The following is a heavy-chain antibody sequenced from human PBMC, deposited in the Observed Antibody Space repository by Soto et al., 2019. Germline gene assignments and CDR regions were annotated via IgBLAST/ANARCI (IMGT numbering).Heavy chain of an antibody. CDR1: GYSFTSYW. D-gene: IGHD6-13*01. CDR3: ARGQQQLVPLDWYFDL. CDR2: IYPRDSDT. Sequence: PVECLTSSCKVSGYSFTSYWIGLVLQMPGKGLEWMGIIYPRDSDTRYRPSFQGQVTISADKSISTAYLQWSSLKASDTAMYYCARGQQQLVPLDWYFDLWGRGTLVTVSS. J-gene: IGHJ2*01. V-gene: IGHV5-51*01.